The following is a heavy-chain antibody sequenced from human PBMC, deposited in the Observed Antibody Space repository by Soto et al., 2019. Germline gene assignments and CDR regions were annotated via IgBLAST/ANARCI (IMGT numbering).Heavy chain of an antibody. CDR2: IYPGDADT. V-gene: IGHV5-51*01. CDR1: GYSFTSYW. J-gene: IGHJ6*02. Sequence: EVQLVQSGAEVKKPGESLKISCKGSGYSFTSYWIGWVRQMPGKGLEWMGIIYPGDADTRYSPSFQGQVTISADKSISTAYLQWSSLKASDTAMYYCARGAGAYLYYDSSGYSKFYYYYGMDVWGQGTTVTVSS. D-gene: IGHD3-22*01. CDR3: ARGAGAYLYYDSSGYSKFYYYYGMDV.